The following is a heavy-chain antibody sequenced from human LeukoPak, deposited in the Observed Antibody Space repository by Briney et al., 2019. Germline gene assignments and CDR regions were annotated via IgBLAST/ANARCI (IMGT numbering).Heavy chain of an antibody. CDR2: INPNSGGT. D-gene: IGHD2-15*01. J-gene: IGHJ5*02. V-gene: IGHV1-2*04. Sequence: GASVKVSCKASGYTFTDYYMHWVRLAPGQGLEWMGWINPNSGGTNYVQKFQGWVTMTRDTSINTAYMELSRLTSDDTAVYYCARDRRRNCSGGSCYLNWFDPWGQGTLVTVSS. CDR3: ARDRRRNCSGGSCYLNWFDP. CDR1: GYTFTDYY.